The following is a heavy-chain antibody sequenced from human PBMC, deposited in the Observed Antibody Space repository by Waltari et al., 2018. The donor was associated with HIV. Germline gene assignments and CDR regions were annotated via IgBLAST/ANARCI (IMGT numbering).Heavy chain of an antibody. V-gene: IGHV1-2*02. J-gene: IGHJ4*02. CDR3: AREPSLTTAYDY. D-gene: IGHD4-17*01. CDR2: INPNSGGT. Sequence: QVQLVQSGAEVKKPGASVKASCKASGYTFTGHYMHWVRQAPGQGLEWMGWINPNSGGTNYAQKFQGRVTMTRDTSISTAYMELTRLRSDDTAVYYCAREPSLTTAYDYWGQGTLVTVSS. CDR1: GYTFTGHY.